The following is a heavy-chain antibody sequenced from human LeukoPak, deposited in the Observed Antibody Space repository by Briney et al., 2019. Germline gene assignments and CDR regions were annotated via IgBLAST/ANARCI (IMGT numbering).Heavy chain of an antibody. CDR3: AKNPLRAAPGFFDY. J-gene: IGHJ4*02. Sequence: GGSLRLSCAASGFTFADYAMHWVRQAPGKGLEWVSGINWNSGGIGYADSVKGRFTISRDNAKNSLYLQMNSLRAEDTALYYCAKNPLRAAPGFFDYWGRGTLVTVSS. CDR2: INWNSGGI. D-gene: IGHD6-13*01. V-gene: IGHV3-9*01. CDR1: GFTFADYA.